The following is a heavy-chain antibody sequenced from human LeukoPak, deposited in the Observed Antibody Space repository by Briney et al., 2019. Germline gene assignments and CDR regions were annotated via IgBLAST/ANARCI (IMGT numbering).Heavy chain of an antibody. CDR3: AKSGASRVPEIPAAPLDY. V-gene: IGHV3-30*18. Sequence: GRSLRLSCAASGFTFSSYRMHWVRQAPGKGLEWVAVISYDGSNKYYADSVKGRFTISRDNSKNTLYLQMNSLRAEDTAVYYCAKSGASRVPEIPAAPLDYWGQGTLVTVSS. CDR2: ISYDGSNK. J-gene: IGHJ4*02. CDR1: GFTFSSYR. D-gene: IGHD2-2*01.